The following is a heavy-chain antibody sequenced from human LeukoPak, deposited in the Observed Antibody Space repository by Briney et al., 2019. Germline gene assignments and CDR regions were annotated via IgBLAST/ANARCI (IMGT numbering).Heavy chain of an antibody. V-gene: IGHV3-7*03. CDR2: IKQDGRER. Sequence: PGGSLRLSCAASGFTFSNYWMSWVRQTPGKGLEWVANIKQDGRERYYVDSVKGRFTISRDNAKNSLYLQMSSLRAEDTAVYYCAKGGYSFWGQGTLVTVSS. J-gene: IGHJ4*02. CDR1: GFTFSNYW. CDR3: AKGGYSF. D-gene: IGHD5-18*01.